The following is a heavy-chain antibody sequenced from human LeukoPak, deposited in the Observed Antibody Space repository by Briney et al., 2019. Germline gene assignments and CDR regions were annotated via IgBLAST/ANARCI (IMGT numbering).Heavy chain of an antibody. CDR1: GSTFSSYA. D-gene: IGHD2-2*01. J-gene: IGHJ3*02. Sequence: GASVKVSCKASGSTFSSYAISWVRQAPGQGLEWMGRIIPIFGTANYAQKFQGRVTITTDESTSTAYMELSSLRSEDTAVYYCARVSDDSSTIGAFDIWGQGTMVTVSS. CDR3: ARVSDDSSTIGAFDI. CDR2: IIPIFGTA. V-gene: IGHV1-69*05.